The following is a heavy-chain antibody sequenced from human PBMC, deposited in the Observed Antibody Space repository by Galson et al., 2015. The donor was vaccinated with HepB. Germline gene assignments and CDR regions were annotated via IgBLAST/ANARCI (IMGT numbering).Heavy chain of an antibody. Sequence: SLRLSCAASGFTFSSYAMSWVRQAPGKGLEWVSAISGSGGSTYYADSVKGRFTISRDNSKNTLYLQMNSLRAEDTAVYYCAKDPGSYGIFDYWGQGTLVTVSS. J-gene: IGHJ4*02. CDR2: ISGSGGST. V-gene: IGHV3-23*01. CDR1: GFTFSSYA. CDR3: AKDPGSYGIFDY. D-gene: IGHD5-18*01.